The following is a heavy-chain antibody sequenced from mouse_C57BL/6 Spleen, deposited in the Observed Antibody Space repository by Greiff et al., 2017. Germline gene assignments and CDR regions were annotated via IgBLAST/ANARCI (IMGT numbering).Heavy chain of an antibody. V-gene: IGHV1-20*01. J-gene: IGHJ3*01. CDR1: GYSFTGYF. CDR2: INPYNGDT. D-gene: IGHD2-4*01. Sequence: EVHLVESGPELVKPGDSVKISCKASGYSFTGYFMNWVMQSHGTSLEWIGRINPYNGDTFYNQKFKGKPTLTVDKSSSTAHMELRSLTSEDSAVYSCARSGYDYDDFAYWGQGTLVTVSA. CDR3: ARSGYDYDDFAY.